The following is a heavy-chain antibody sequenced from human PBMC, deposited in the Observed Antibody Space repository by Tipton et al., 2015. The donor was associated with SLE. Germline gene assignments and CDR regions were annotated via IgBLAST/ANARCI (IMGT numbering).Heavy chain of an antibody. V-gene: IGHV3-66*01. Sequence: SLRLSCVASGFTFRSSSMAWVRRAPGRGLEWVSVIYGGEIPHYADSVKGRCTISRDNSKNTVSLQMNSLRVEDTAVYYCARDNPEAFDIWGQGTMVTVSS. D-gene: IGHD1-14*01. J-gene: IGHJ3*02. CDR1: GFTFRSSS. CDR3: ARDNPEAFDI. CDR2: IYGGEIP.